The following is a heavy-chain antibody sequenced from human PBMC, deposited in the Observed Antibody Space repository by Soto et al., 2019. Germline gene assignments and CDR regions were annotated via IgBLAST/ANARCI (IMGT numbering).Heavy chain of an antibody. CDR1: GYTFSTYD. CDR2: MNPKSGNT. D-gene: IGHD3-3*01. J-gene: IGHJ4*02. CDR3: ARGVLMDDFWSGNQGPYFDF. V-gene: IGHV1-8*01. Sequence: ASVKVSCKASGYTFSTYDINWVRQAPGQGLEWMGWMNPKSGNTGFAQKFQGRVTMTMKTSTTTASMELSRLRSEDTAVYYCARGVLMDDFWSGNQGPYFDFWGQGTLVTVSS.